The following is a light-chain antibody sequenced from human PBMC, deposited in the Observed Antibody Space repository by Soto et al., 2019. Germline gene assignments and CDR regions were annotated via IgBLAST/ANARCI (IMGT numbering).Light chain of an antibody. J-gene: IGKJ2*01. CDR1: QSVSSN. Sequence: EIVMTQSPATLSVSPGERATLSCRASQSVSSNLAWYQQKPGQAPMLLIYGASTRATGTPARFSGSRSGTEFTLTISSLQSEDFAVSYCQQYNNWPYTFGQGTKLEIK. V-gene: IGKV3-15*01. CDR3: QQYNNWPYT. CDR2: GAS.